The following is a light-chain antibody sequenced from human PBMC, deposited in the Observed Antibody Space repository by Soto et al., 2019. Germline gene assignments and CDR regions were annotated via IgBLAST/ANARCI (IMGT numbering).Light chain of an antibody. CDR2: LNSDGSH. CDR1: SGHSNYA. CDR3: QTWGTGIQV. V-gene: IGLV4-69*01. J-gene: IGLJ3*02. Sequence: QSVLTQSPSASASLGASVKLTCTLSSGHSNYAIAWHQQQQEKGPRYLMKLNSDGSHSKGDGIPDSFSGSSSGAERYLPISSLQSEDEADYYCQTWGTGIQVFGGGTKLTVL.